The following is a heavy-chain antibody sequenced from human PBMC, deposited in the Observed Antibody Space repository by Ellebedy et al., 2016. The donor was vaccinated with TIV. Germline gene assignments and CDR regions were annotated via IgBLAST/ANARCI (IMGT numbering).Heavy chain of an antibody. Sequence: SETLSLXXAVYGGSFSGYYWSWIRQPPGKGLEWIGEINHSGSTNYNPSLKSRVTISVDTSKNQFSLKLSSVTAADTAVYYCARGSRLGELSLYRRRFDYWGQGTLVTVSS. J-gene: IGHJ4*02. CDR3: ARGSRLGELSLYRRRFDY. V-gene: IGHV4-34*01. CDR1: GGSFSGYY. D-gene: IGHD3-16*02. CDR2: INHSGST.